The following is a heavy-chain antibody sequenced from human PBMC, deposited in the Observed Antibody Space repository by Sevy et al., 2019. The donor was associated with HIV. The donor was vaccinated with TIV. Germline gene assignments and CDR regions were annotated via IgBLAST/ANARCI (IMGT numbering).Heavy chain of an antibody. D-gene: IGHD3-22*01. CDR3: AKGGGGHYDPDEIGYYFYYYNMDV. CDR2: ISGSGTRT. Sequence: GGSLRLSCAVSGFSFDSYGMTWVRQAPGKGLEWVSGISGSGTRTYYADSVKGRFSISRDNSKNRLYLQMNSLRSEDTDIVYCAKGGGGHYDPDEIGYYFYYYNMDVWGKGTTVTVSS. J-gene: IGHJ6*03. V-gene: IGHV3-23*01. CDR1: GFSFDSYG.